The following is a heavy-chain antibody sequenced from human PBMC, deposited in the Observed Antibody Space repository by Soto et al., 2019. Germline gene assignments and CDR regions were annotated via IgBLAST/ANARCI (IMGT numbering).Heavy chain of an antibody. CDR1: GFTFSTYA. CDR3: AAYNTSRHAAFDI. V-gene: IGHV3-23*01. CDR2: ISANGQGI. J-gene: IGHJ3*02. D-gene: IGHD1-20*01. Sequence: VGSLRLSCAASGFTFSTYALSWVRQAPGKGLEWVSAISANGQGIYYADSVRGRFTISRDNSKNTIFLHMDSLRAEDTAVYFCAAYNTSRHAAFDIWGRGTLVTVSS.